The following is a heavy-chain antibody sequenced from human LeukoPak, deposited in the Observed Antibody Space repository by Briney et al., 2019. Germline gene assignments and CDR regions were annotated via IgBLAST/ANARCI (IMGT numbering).Heavy chain of an antibody. V-gene: IGHV1-2*02. CDR2: INPKSGGT. D-gene: IGHD4-11*01. Sequence: GASVKVSCKASGYTFSRYYIHWVRQAPGQGLEWMGWINPKSGGTKYAQNFQGRVTMTSDTSISAAYMEVSRLTSDDTAVYYRARDSDLDDYSRYDHFDYRGQGTLVTVSS. CDR3: ARDSDLDDYSRYDHFDY. J-gene: IGHJ4*02. CDR1: GYTFSRYY.